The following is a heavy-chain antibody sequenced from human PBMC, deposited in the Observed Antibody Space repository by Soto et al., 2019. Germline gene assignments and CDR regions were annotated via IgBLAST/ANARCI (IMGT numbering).Heavy chain of an antibody. CDR1: GGSISRYY. J-gene: IGHJ6*02. CDR2: IYTSGST. CDR3: ARVRRELQYGMDV. V-gene: IGHV4-4*07. Sequence: QVQLQESGPGLVTPSETLSLPCTVSGGSISRYYWSWIRQPAGKGLAWIGRIYTSGSTNYNPSLKSRVTMAVDTSKNQFSLKLSSVTAADTAVYYCARVRRELQYGMDVWGQGTTVTVSS. D-gene: IGHD1-26*01.